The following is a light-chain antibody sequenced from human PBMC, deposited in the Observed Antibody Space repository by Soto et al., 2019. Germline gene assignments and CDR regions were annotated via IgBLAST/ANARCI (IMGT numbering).Light chain of an antibody. Sequence: QSALTQPRSVSGSPGQSVTISCTGTSSDVGGYNYVSWYQQRPGTAPKLMIYDVSKRPSGVPDRFSGSKSGNTASLTISGLQADDEADYYCCSDAGSYTLIFGGGTQLTVL. CDR3: CSDAGSYTLI. J-gene: IGLJ2*01. V-gene: IGLV2-11*01. CDR2: DVS. CDR1: SSDVGGYNY.